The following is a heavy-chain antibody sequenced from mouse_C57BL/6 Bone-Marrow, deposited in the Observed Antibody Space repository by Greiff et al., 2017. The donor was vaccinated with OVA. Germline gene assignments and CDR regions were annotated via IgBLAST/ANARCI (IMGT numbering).Heavy chain of an antibody. D-gene: IGHD4-1*01. J-gene: IGHJ2*01. V-gene: IGHV3-6*01. Sequence: EVQLQESGPGLVKPSQSLSLTCSVTGYSITSGYYWNWIRQFPGNKLEWMGYISYDGSNNYNPSLKNRISITRDTSKNQFFLKLNSVTTEDTATYYCATNWEVLYYFDYWGQGTTLTVSS. CDR2: ISYDGSN. CDR3: ATNWEVLYYFDY. CDR1: GYSITSGYY.